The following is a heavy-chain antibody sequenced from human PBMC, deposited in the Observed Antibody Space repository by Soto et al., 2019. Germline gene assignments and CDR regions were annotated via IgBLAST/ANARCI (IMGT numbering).Heavy chain of an antibody. D-gene: IGHD2-15*01. CDR1: GFSLSTSGMC. Sequence: SGPTLVNPTQTLTLTCTFSGFSLSTSGMCVSWIRQPPGKALELLARIDWDDVKYYSTSLKTSLTISKGTSKNQVVLTMTNMDLVDTATYYCARTSHLGSTFDYWGQGTLVTVSS. CDR3: ARTSHLGSTFDY. J-gene: IGHJ4*02. V-gene: IGHV2-70*11. CDR2: IDWDDVK.